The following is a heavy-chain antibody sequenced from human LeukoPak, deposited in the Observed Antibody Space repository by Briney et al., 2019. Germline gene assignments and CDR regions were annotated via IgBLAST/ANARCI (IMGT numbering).Heavy chain of an antibody. CDR1: SGSISSYY. J-gene: IGHJ6*02. V-gene: IGHV4-4*07. CDR2: IYTSGST. CDR3: ARRRTYDYGPKGYYYGMDV. D-gene: IGHD4-17*01. Sequence: SETLSLTCTVSSGSISSYYWSWIRQPAGKGLGWIGRIYTSGSTNYNPSLKSRVSMSVDTSKNQFSLKLSSVTAADTAVYYCARRRTYDYGPKGYYYGMDVWGQGTTVTVSS.